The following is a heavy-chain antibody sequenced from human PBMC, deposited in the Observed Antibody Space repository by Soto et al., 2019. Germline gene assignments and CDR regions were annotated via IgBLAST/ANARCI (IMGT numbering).Heavy chain of an antibody. J-gene: IGHJ3*02. Sequence: GGSLRLSCAASGFTVSSNYMSWVRQAPGKGLEWVSVIYSGGSTYYADSGKGRFTISRDNSKNTRYLQMNSLRAEDTAVYYCARGIRYSSGWSPDAFDIWGQGTMVTVSS. V-gene: IGHV3-66*01. D-gene: IGHD6-19*01. CDR1: GFTVSSNY. CDR2: IYSGGST. CDR3: ARGIRYSSGWSPDAFDI.